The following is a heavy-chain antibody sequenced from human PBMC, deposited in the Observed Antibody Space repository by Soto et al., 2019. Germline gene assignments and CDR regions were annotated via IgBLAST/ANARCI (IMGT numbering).Heavy chain of an antibody. J-gene: IGHJ4*02. D-gene: IGHD1-26*01. Sequence: GVSLRLSCAASGFTFSNHGMHWVRQAPGKGLEWVARIYYDGSNEYYADSVKGRITISRDSSKNTLYLQMNSLRAEDTAVYYCARGRGSGSFYQLDYWGQGT. CDR2: IYYDGSNE. CDR1: GFTFSNHG. CDR3: ARGRGSGSFYQLDY. V-gene: IGHV3-33*01.